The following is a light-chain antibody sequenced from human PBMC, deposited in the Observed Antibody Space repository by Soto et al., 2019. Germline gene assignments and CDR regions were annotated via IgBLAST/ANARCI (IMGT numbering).Light chain of an antibody. Sequence: EILLTQSPGTLSLSPGERATLSCRASQTISSDYLAWYQQRPGQAPRLLIYGASSRATGIPDRFSGSGSGTDFTLTISRLEPEDFAVYYCQQFDNSLWTFGQGTKV. CDR2: GAS. V-gene: IGKV3-20*01. CDR1: QTISSDY. J-gene: IGKJ1*01. CDR3: QQFDNSLWT.